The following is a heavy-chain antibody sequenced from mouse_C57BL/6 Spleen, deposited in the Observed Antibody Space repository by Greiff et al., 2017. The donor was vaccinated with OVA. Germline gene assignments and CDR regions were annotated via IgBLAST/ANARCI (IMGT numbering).Heavy chain of an antibody. CDR3: AREALYYGNYDFDC. CDR1: GYTFTSYW. CDR2: IDPSDSET. V-gene: IGHV1-52*01. J-gene: IGHJ2*01. Sequence: QVQLQQPGAELVRPGSSVKLSCKASGYTFTSYWMHWVKQRPIQGLEWIGNIDPSDSETHYNQKFKDKATLTVDKSSSTAYMQLSSLTSEDSAVYYCAREALYYGNYDFDCWGQGTTLTVSS. D-gene: IGHD2-1*01.